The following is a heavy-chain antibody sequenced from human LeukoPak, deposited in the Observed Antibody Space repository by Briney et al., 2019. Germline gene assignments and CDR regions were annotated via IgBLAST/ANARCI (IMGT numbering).Heavy chain of an antibody. CDR3: ASRHRGTYYYGSGSYFRKPKNDAFDI. D-gene: IGHD3-10*01. CDR1: GGSFSGYY. V-gene: IGHV4-34*01. Sequence: PSETLSPTCAVYGGSFSGYYWSWIRQPPGKGLEWIGEINHSGSTNYNPSLKSRVTISVDTSKNQFSLKLSSVTAADTAVYYCASRHRGTYYYGSGSYFRKPKNDAFDIWGQGTMVTVSS. J-gene: IGHJ3*02. CDR2: INHSGST.